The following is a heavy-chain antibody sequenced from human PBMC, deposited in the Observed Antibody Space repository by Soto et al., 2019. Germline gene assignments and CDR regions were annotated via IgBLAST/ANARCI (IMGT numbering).Heavy chain of an antibody. CDR3: AKVYSSSSGGDY. D-gene: IGHD6-6*01. CDR2: ISYDGSNK. V-gene: IGHV3-30*18. Sequence: GGSLRLSCAASGFTFSSYGMHWVRQAPGKGLEWVAVISYDGSNKYYADSVKGRFTISRDNSKNTLYLQMNSLRAEDTAVYYCAKVYSSSSGGDYWGQGTLVTVS. CDR1: GFTFSSYG. J-gene: IGHJ4*02.